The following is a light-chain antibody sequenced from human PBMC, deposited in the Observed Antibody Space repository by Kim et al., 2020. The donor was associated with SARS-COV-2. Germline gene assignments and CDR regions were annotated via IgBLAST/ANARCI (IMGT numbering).Light chain of an antibody. CDR2: AAS. CDR1: QGISSY. Sequence: AIRMTQSPSSFSASTGDRVTITCRASQGISSYLAWYQQKPGRAPKLLIYAASTLQSGVPSRFSGSGSGTEFTLTIGCLQSEDFATYYCQQYYSYPYTFGQGTKLEI. J-gene: IGKJ2*01. V-gene: IGKV1-8*01. CDR3: QQYYSYPYT.